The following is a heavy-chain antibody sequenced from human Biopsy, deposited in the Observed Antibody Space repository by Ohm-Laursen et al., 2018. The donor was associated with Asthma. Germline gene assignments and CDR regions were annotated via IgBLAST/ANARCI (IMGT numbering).Heavy chain of an antibody. CDR3: AKWDTYYDFWSGYYTRYNYYYYGMDV. CDR1: GFTFSSFG. Sequence: SLRLSCSAPGFTFSSFGIHWVRQAPGKGLEWVAVISYDGSDKYYADSVKGRFTISRDNSKNTLYLQMNSLRAEDTAVYYCAKWDTYYDFWSGYYTRYNYYYYGMDVWGQGTTVAVSS. CDR2: ISYDGSDK. J-gene: IGHJ6*02. V-gene: IGHV3-30*18. D-gene: IGHD3-3*01.